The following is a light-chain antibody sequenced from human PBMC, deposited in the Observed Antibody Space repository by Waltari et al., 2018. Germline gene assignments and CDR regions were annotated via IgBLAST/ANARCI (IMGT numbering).Light chain of an antibody. CDR1: QLISTY. CDR3: QQSYSNPFT. V-gene: IGKV1-39*01. J-gene: IGKJ3*01. Sequence: DIQMTQSPSSLSASVGDRVTITCRASQLISTYLNWYQQKPGKAPKLLIYTASSLQIGVPSRFSGSGSGTEFTLTISSLLPEDFATYYCQQSYSNPFTFGPGTKVDIK. CDR2: TAS.